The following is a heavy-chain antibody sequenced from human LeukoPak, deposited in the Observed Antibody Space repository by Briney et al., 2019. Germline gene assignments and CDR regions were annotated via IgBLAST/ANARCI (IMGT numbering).Heavy chain of an antibody. J-gene: IGHJ3*02. CDR2: INAGNGNT. CDR3: ARWDYDILTGYSGAFDI. V-gene: IGHV1-3*01. D-gene: IGHD3-9*01. Sequence: ASVKVSCKASGYTFTSYAMHWVRQAPGQRLEWMGWINAGNGNTKYSQKFQGRVTITRDTSASTAYMELSSLRSEDTAVYYCARWDYDILTGYSGAFDIWGQGTMVTVSS. CDR1: GYTFTSYA.